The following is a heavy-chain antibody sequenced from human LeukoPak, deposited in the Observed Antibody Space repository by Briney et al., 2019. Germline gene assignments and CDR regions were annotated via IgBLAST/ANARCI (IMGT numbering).Heavy chain of an antibody. D-gene: IGHD3-22*01. CDR1: GGSISSSSYY. V-gene: IGHV4-39*01. CDR3: ARCYYYDSSGPDY. Sequence: SETLSLTCTVSGGSISSSSYYWGWIRQPPGKGLEWIGSIYYSGSTYYNPSLKSRVTISVDTSKNQFSLRLSSVTAADTAVYYCARCYYYDSSGPDYWGQGTLLTVSS. J-gene: IGHJ4*02. CDR2: IYYSGST.